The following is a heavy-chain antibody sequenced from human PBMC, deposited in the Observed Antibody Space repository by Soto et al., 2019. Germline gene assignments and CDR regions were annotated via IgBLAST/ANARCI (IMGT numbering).Heavy chain of an antibody. D-gene: IGHD2-2*01. CDR2: IWYDGSNK. CDR3: ARHGVVPDAMADNYFDP. CDR1: GFTFSSYG. V-gene: IGHV3-33*03. J-gene: IGHJ5*02. Sequence: QVQLVESGGGVVQPGRSLRLSCAASGFTFSSYGMHWVRQAPGKGLEWVALIWYDGSNKYYADSVKGRFTISRDNSKDTLYLQMNSLRAEDTAVYYCARHGVVPDAMADNYFDPWGQGTLVTVSS.